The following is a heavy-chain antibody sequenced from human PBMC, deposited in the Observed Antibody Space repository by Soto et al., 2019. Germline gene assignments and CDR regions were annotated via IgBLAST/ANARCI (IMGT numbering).Heavy chain of an antibody. D-gene: IGHD3-10*01. CDR3: TRLISAAQDY. V-gene: IGHV3-73*01. CDR2: IRDRAYNYAT. CDR1: GFVFKDSS. J-gene: IGHJ4*02. Sequence: EVLLVESGGGLVQPGGSLKLSCEASGFVFKDSSIHWVRQASGKGLEWVGRIRDRAYNYATAYAASVKGRFTISRDDSNNNAYLQMDSLKTEDTAIYYCTRLISAAQDYWGQGTLVTVSS.